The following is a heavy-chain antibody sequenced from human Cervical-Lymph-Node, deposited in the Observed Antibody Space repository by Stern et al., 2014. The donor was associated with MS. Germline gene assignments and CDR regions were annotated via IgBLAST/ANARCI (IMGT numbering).Heavy chain of an antibody. J-gene: IGHJ3*02. V-gene: IGHV4-59*01. CDR3: ARVPLNSSGWYGPDKGAFDI. CDR1: GGSISSYY. D-gene: IGHD6-19*01. CDR2: IYYSGST. Sequence: QLQLQESGPGLVKPSETLSLTCTVSGGSISSYYWSWIRQPPGKGLEWIGYIYYSGSTNYNPSLKSRVTISVDTSKNQFSLKLSSVTAADTAVYYCARVPLNSSGWYGPDKGAFDIWGQGTMVTVSS.